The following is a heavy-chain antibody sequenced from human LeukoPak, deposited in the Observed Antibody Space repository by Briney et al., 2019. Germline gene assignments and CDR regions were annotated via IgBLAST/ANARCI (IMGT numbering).Heavy chain of an antibody. CDR3: ARNRYCSGGSCYPYHDY. CDR1: GYTFTGYY. V-gene: IGHV1-2*02. Sequence: ASVKVSCKASGYTFTGYYMHWVRQAPGQVLEWMGWINPNSGGTNYAQKFQGRVTMTRDTSISTAYMELSRLRSDDTAVYYCARNRYCSGGSCYPYHDYWGQGTLVTVSS. CDR2: INPNSGGT. D-gene: IGHD2-15*01. J-gene: IGHJ4*02.